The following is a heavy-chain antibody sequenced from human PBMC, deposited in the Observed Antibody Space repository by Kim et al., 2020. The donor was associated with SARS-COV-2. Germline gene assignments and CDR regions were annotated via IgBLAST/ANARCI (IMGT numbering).Heavy chain of an antibody. V-gene: IGHV3-30*03. J-gene: IGHJ4*02. CDR2: ISYDGSNK. Sequence: GGSLRLSCAASGFTFSSYGMHWVRQAPGKGLEWVAVISYDGSNKYYADSVKGRFTISRDNSKNTLYLQMNSLRAEDTAVYYCAANSGFRWGQGTLVTVSS. CDR3: AANSGFR. CDR1: GFTFSSYG. D-gene: IGHD5-12*01.